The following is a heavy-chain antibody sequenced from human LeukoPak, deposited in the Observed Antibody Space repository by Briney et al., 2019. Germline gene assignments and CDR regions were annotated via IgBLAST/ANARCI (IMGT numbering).Heavy chain of an antibody. CDR3: ARGMYDSSGYYYWYFDL. V-gene: IGHV4-59*01. CDR2: IYYSGST. Sequence: SETLSLTCTVSGGSISSYYWSWIRQPPGKGLEWIGYIYYSGSTNYNPCLKSRVTISVDTSKNQFSLKLSSVTAADTAVYYCARGMYDSSGYYYWYFDLWGRGTLVTVSS. CDR1: GGSISSYY. J-gene: IGHJ2*01. D-gene: IGHD3-22*01.